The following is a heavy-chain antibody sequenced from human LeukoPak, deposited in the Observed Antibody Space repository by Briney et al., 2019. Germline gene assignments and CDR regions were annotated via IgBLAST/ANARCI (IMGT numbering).Heavy chain of an antibody. V-gene: IGHV4-4*02. CDR3: AREEPYYYDSSGYGPHGDAFDI. J-gene: IGHJ3*02. Sequence: SETLSLTCAVSGGSISSSNWWSWVRQPPGKGLEWIGEIYHSGSTNYNPSLKSRVTISVDKSKNQFSLKLSSVTAADTAVYYCAREEPYYYDSSGYGPHGDAFDIWGQGTMVTVSS. D-gene: IGHD3-22*01. CDR2: IYHSGST. CDR1: GGSISSSNW.